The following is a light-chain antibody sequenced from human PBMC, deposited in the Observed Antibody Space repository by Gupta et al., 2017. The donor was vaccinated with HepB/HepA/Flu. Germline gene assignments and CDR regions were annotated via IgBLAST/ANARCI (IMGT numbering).Light chain of an antibody. CDR2: SAF. CDR3: QQYGRSPT. J-gene: IGKJ1*01. Sequence: EIVLTQSPGTLSLSPGEGATLSCRASQSVSNNDLAWYQQRPGQAPRLLIYSAFKRATGVPDRFSGSGSGTDFTLTITRLEPGDFAVYFCQQYGRSPTFGQGTKVEF. CDR1: QSVSNND. V-gene: IGKV3-20*01.